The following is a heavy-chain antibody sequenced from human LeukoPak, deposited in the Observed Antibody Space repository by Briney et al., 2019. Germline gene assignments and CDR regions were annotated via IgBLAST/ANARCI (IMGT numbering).Heavy chain of an antibody. V-gene: IGHV3-74*01. CDR3: ASDYWGPAH. D-gene: IGHD7-27*01. CDR1: GVTFSSSW. CDR2: VKGDETTT. J-gene: IGHJ4*02. Sequence: GGSLRLSCAASGVTFSSSWMHWVRQVPGKGLVWVSRVKGDETTTGYADSVKGRFTISRDNAKNTLYLQMHSLRVEDTAVYYCASDYWGPAHWGQGTLVTVSS.